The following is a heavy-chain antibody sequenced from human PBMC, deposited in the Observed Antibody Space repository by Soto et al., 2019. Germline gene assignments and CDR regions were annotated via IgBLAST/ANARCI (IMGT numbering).Heavy chain of an antibody. CDR3: ARDKYYDSTGTFDF. V-gene: IGHV4-59*01. D-gene: IGHD3-22*01. J-gene: IGHJ4*02. Sequence: GQPPGEGLEWIGYIYHRGNTNYNPSLKSRVTFSVDTSKNQFSLKLSSVTAADTAVYYCARDKYYDSTGTFDFWGQGTLVTVSS. CDR2: IYHRGNT.